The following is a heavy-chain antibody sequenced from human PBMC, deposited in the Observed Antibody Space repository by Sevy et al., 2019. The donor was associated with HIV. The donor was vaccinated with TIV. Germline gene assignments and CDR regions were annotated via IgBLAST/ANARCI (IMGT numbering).Heavy chain of an antibody. V-gene: IGHV4-59*01. CDR3: ASQVGGYLYNWFDP. J-gene: IGHJ5*02. Sequence: SETLSLTCTVSGGSISSYYWSWIRQPPGKGLERIGYIYYSGSTNYKPSLKSLVTISVDTSKNQFSLMLTSVTAPDTAVYYGASQVGGYLYNWFDPWGQGTLVTVSS. D-gene: IGHD1-26*01. CDR2: IYYSGST. CDR1: GGSISSYY.